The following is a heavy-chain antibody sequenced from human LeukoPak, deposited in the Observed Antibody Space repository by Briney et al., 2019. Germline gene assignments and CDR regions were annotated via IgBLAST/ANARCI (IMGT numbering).Heavy chain of an antibody. CDR3: ARDPLGGSGWPSGY. D-gene: IGHD6-19*01. V-gene: IGHV1-18*01. Sequence: ASVKVSCKASGYTFTSYGISWVRQAPGQGLEWMGWISAYNGNTNYAQKLQGRVTMTTDTSTSTAYMKLRSLRSDDTAVYYCARDPLGGSGWPSGYWGQGTLVTVSS. CDR1: GYTFTSYG. J-gene: IGHJ4*02. CDR2: ISAYNGNT.